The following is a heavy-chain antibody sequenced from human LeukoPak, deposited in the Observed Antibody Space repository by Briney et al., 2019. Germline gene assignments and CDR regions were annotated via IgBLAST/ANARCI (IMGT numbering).Heavy chain of an antibody. CDR2: ISSSSSYI. CDR3: ARAKGSGSYVDY. V-gene: IGHV3-21*01. J-gene: IGHJ4*02. Sequence: KSGGSLRLSCAASGFTISSYSMTWVRQAPGKGLEWVSSISSSSSYIYYADSVKGRFTISRDNAKNSLYLQMNSLRAEDTAVYYCARAKGSGSYVDYWGQGTLVTVSS. D-gene: IGHD3-10*01. CDR1: GFTISSYS.